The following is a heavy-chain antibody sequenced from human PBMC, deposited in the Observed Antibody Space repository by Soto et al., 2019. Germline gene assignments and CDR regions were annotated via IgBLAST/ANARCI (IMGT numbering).Heavy chain of an antibody. J-gene: IGHJ6*03. D-gene: IGHD2-2*02. V-gene: IGHV4-34*01. CDR3: ARGTAPTPRDIVVVPAAIMYYYYYMDV. CDR2: INHSGST. Sequence: PSETLSLTCAVYGGSFSGYYWSWIRQPPGKGLEWIGEINHSGSTNYNPSLKSRVTISVDTSKNQFSLKLSSVTAADTAVYYCARGTAPTPRDIVVVPAAIMYYYYYMDVWGKGTTVTVSS. CDR1: GGSFSGYY.